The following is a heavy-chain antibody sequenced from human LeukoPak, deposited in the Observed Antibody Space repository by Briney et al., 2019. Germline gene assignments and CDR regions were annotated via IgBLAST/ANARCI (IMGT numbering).Heavy chain of an antibody. CDR1: GGSISSSSYY. CDR3: ARAYYDILTGYRKVGYFDY. J-gene: IGHJ4*02. D-gene: IGHD3-9*01. Sequence: PSETLSLTCTVSGGSISSSSYYWGWIRQPPGKGLEWIGRIYYSGSTYYNPSLKSRVTISVDTSKNQFSLKLSSVTAADTAVYYCARAYYDILTGYRKVGYFDYWGQGTLVTVSS. CDR2: IYYSGST. V-gene: IGHV4-39*01.